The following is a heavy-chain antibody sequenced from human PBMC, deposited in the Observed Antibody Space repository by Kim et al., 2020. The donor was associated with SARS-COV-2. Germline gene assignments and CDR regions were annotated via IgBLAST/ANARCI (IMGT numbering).Heavy chain of an antibody. D-gene: IGHD3-22*01. V-gene: IGHV3-23*01. J-gene: IGHJ4*01. CDR3: AKADQSFEFDSSGYYLH. Sequence: DSVKGRFTISRDNSRNTLYLQMNSQSAEDTAVYYCAKADQSFEFDSSGYYLHWGHGTLVTVSS.